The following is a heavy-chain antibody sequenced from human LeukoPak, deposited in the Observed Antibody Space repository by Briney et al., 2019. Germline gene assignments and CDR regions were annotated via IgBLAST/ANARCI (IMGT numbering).Heavy chain of an antibody. CDR3: ARGIDYSNTSFDH. CDR2: VYTSGRT. V-gene: IGHV4-4*07. Sequence: PSETLSLTCIVSDDSFSSYCWSWIRQPAGRGLEWIGRVYTSGRTNYNPSLESRVILSVDTSENQFSLKLSSVTAADTAVYYCARGIDYSNTSFDHWGQGTLVTVSS. CDR1: DDSFSSYC. D-gene: IGHD6-13*01. J-gene: IGHJ4*02.